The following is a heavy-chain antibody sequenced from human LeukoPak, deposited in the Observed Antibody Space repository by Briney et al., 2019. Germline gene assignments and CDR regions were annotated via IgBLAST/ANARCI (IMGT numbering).Heavy chain of an antibody. D-gene: IGHD3-10*01. CDR1: GGSFSGFY. J-gene: IGHJ4*02. V-gene: IGHV4-34*01. CDR3: ARGRKGGSAL. Sequence: SETLSLTCDVYGGSFSGFYWNWIRQPPGKGLEWIGEIDHSGSTNYNPSPKSRVIISVDRANNQFSLKLSSVTAADTAFYYCARGRKGGSALWGQGTLVTVSS. CDR2: IDHSGST.